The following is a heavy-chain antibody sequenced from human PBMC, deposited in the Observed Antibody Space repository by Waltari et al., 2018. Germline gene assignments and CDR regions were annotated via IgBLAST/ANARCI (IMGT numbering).Heavy chain of an antibody. Sequence: QITLKESGPTLVKPTQTLTLTCTFSGFSLSTSGVGVGWIRQPPGKALEWLALIYWDDDKRYSPSLKSRLTITKDTSKNQVVLTMTNMDPVDTATYYCAHSPGYYDFWSGYYTGAFDIWGQGTMVTVSS. CDR3: AHSPGYYDFWSGYYTGAFDI. V-gene: IGHV2-5*02. CDR2: IYWDDDK. J-gene: IGHJ3*02. D-gene: IGHD3-3*01. CDR1: GFSLSTSGVG.